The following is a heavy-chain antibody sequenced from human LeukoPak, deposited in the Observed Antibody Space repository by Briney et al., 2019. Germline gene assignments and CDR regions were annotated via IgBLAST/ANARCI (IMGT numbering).Heavy chain of an antibody. Sequence: PGGSLRLSCAASGFTFSSYAMSWVRQAPGKGLERVSAISGSGGSTYYADSVKGRFTISRDNSKNTLYLQMNSLRAEDTAVYYCAKDRDIVVVVAATSFDYWGQGTLVTVSS. CDR1: GFTFSSYA. CDR2: ISGSGGST. J-gene: IGHJ4*02. V-gene: IGHV3-23*01. CDR3: AKDRDIVVVVAATSFDY. D-gene: IGHD2-15*01.